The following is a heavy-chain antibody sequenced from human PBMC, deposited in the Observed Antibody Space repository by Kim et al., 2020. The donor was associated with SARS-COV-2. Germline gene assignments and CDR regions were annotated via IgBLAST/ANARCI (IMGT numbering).Heavy chain of an antibody. J-gene: IGHJ6*02. CDR3: ARSLYCSSTSCFYGMDV. V-gene: IGHV3-48*03. D-gene: IGHD2-2*01. Sequence: SVKGRVTISRDNAKSSLSLQMTSLRAEDTAVYYCARSLYCSSTSCFYGMDVWGQGTTVTVSS.